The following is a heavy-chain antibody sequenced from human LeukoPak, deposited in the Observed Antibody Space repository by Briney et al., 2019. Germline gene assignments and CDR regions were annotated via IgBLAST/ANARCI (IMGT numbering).Heavy chain of an antibody. CDR3: ARITLGGYFDY. Sequence: SGPTLMNPTETLTLTCTASGFSLSNARVGVSWIRQPPGKALEWLAYIFSNDEKSYSTSLKSRLTISKDTSTSQVVLTMTNMDPVDTATYFCARITLGGYFDYWGQGTLVTVSS. V-gene: IGHV2-26*01. D-gene: IGHD3-16*01. J-gene: IGHJ4*02. CDR2: IFSNDEK. CDR1: GFSLSNARVG.